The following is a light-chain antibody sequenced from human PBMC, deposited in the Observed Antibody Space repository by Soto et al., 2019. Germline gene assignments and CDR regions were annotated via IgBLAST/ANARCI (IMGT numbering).Light chain of an antibody. Sequence: QSVLTQPPSASGTPGQRVTISCSGSSSNIRSNTVNWYQQLPGTAPRLLLYSNNQRPSGVADRFSGSKSGTSASLAISGLQSEDEADYYCAAWDDNLNVVFGGGTKVTVL. CDR2: SNN. J-gene: IGLJ2*01. CDR3: AAWDDNLNVV. V-gene: IGLV1-44*01. CDR1: SSNIRSNT.